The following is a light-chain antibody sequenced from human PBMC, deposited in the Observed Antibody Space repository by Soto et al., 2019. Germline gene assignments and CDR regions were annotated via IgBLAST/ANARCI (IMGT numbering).Light chain of an antibody. J-gene: IGKJ4*01. CDR1: QSVSDN. CDR3: QQYNVWPLT. V-gene: IGKV3-15*01. Sequence: EIVMTQSPGTLSVSQGERATLSCRASQSVSDNLAWYQQKPAQAPRLLIFRASNRATGVPARFSGSGSGTEFTLTISSLQSEDLAVYYCQQYNVWPLTFGGGTKVEI. CDR2: RAS.